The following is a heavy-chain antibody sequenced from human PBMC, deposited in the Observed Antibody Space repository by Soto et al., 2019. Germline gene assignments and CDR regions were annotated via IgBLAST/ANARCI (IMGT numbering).Heavy chain of an antibody. CDR3: ARTNGAYSNYFDY. CDR2: ISGSSSTI. Sequence: GGSLRLSCAASGFTFSPYSLNWVRQAPGRGLEWLSYISGSSSTIYYADSVKGRFTISRDNAKNSLFLQMSILRAEDSAVYYCARTNGAYSNYFDYWGQGTLVTVSS. J-gene: IGHJ4*02. D-gene: IGHD2-8*01. CDR1: GFTFSPYS. V-gene: IGHV3-48*01.